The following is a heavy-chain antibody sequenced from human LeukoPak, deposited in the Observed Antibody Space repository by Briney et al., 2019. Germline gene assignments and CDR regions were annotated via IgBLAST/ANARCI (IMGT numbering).Heavy chain of an antibody. CDR2: ISGSGGST. CDR3: ARAARAMTNY. CDR1: GFTFSSYA. D-gene: IGHD2-2*01. Sequence: GGSLRLSCAASGFTFSSYAMSWVRQAPGKGLEWVSAISGSGGSTYYADSVKGRFTISRDNAKNSLYLQMNSLRGEDTAVYYCARAARAMTNYWGQGTLVTVSS. J-gene: IGHJ4*02. V-gene: IGHV3-23*01.